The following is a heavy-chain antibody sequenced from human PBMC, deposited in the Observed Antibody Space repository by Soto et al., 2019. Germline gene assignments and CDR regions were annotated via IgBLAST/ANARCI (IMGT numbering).Heavy chain of an antibody. V-gene: IGHV1-2*02. D-gene: IGHD3-10*01. CDR1: GYTFTAYY. CDR2: INPKFGDT. Sequence: QVQLVQSGAEVKEPGDSVRVSCEASGYTFTAYYIHWVRQAPGQGLEWMGWINPKFGDTTYAQDFQGIVSMTSDMSISTVYMELSRLTSDDTAIYYCARNMDYYYGPGSGNGHGFWGQGTTVTVFS. J-gene: IGHJ6*02. CDR3: ARNMDYYYGPGSGNGHGF.